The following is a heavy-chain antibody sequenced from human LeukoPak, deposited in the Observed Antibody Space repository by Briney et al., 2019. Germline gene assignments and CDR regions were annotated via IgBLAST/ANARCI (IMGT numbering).Heavy chain of an antibody. CDR1: GGSISSYY. D-gene: IGHD3-9*01. Sequence: SETLSLTYTVSGGSISSYYWSWIRQPPGKGLEWIGYIYYSGSTNYNPSLKSRVTISVDTSKNQFSLKLSSVTAADTAVYYCARALPYDILTGLVWFDPWGQGTLVTVSS. J-gene: IGHJ5*02. CDR2: IYYSGST. CDR3: ARALPYDILTGLVWFDP. V-gene: IGHV4-59*01.